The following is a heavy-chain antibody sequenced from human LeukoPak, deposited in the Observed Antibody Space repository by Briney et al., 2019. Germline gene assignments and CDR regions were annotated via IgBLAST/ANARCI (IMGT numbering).Heavy chain of an antibody. CDR3: AKGQYCSGGSCYFWGYYFDY. Sequence: GGSLRLSCAASGFTFDDYAMHWVRHAPGKGLEWVSLISGDGGSTYYADSVKGRFTISRDNSKNSLYLQMNSLRTEDTALYYCAKGQYCSGGSCYFWGYYFDYWGQGTLVTVSS. CDR2: ISGDGGST. D-gene: IGHD2-15*01. CDR1: GFTFDDYA. J-gene: IGHJ4*02. V-gene: IGHV3-43*02.